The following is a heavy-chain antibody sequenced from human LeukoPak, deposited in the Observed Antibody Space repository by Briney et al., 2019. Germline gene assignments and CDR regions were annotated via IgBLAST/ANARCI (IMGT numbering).Heavy chain of an antibody. CDR1: GFTFSSYA. CDR2: ISGNGVTR. Sequence: GGSLRLSCAASGFTFSSYAMNWVRQSPGKGLERVSGISGNGVTRHYADSVKGRLTISRDNSKSTLYLQMSSLRAEDTAVYYCAKGESPQYMVRGVPYYYYVMDVWGQGTTVTVAS. V-gene: IGHV3-23*01. J-gene: IGHJ6*02. D-gene: IGHD3-10*01. CDR3: AKGESPQYMVRGVPYYYYVMDV.